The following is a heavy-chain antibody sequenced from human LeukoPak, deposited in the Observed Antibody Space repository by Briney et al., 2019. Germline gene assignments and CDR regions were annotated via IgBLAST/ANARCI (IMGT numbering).Heavy chain of an antibody. CDR2: IYSGGST. J-gene: IGHJ4*02. Sequence: GRSLRLSCAASGFTVSSNYMSWVRQAPGKGLEWVSVIYSGGSTYYADSVKGRFTISRDNSKNTLHLQMNSLRAEDTAVYYCALGSGSRYYFDYWGQGTLVTVSS. D-gene: IGHD3-10*01. CDR1: GFTVSSNY. CDR3: ALGSGSRYYFDY. V-gene: IGHV3-66*01.